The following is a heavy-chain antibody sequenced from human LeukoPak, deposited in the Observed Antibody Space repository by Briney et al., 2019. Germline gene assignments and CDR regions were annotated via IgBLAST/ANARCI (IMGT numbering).Heavy chain of an antibody. D-gene: IGHD5-18*01. CDR3: ARDVGHGYNYGLIDY. V-gene: IGHV3-30*03. Sequence: GRSLRLSCAASGFTFSSYGMHWVRQAPGKGLEWVAVISYDGSNKYYADSVKGRFTISRDNSKNTLYLQMNSLRAEDTAVYYCARDVGHGYNYGLIDYWGQGTLVTVSS. CDR2: ISYDGSNK. CDR1: GFTFSSYG. J-gene: IGHJ4*02.